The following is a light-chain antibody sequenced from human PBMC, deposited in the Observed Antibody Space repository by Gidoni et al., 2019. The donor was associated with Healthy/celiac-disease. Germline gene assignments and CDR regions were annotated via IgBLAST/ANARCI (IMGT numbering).Light chain of an antibody. CDR1: QSVNSN. V-gene: IGKV3-15*01. Sequence: EIVMTQSPATLSVSPGERATLSCRASQSVNSNLAWYQQKPGQAPRFLIYGSSTRATGIPARFSGSGSGTEFTLTISSLQSEYFAVYYCQQYNNWPPLTVGGXTKVEIK. J-gene: IGKJ4*01. CDR2: GSS. CDR3: QQYNNWPPLT.